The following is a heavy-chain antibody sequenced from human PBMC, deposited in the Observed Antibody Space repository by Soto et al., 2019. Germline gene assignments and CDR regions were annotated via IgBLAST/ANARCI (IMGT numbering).Heavy chain of an antibody. J-gene: IGHJ4*02. Sequence: QITLKESGPPLVKPTQTLTLTCSVSGFSLTADGVGVGWVRQPPGKALEWLTLIYWDDDDRYSRSLMSSLTITRDTSRHQVVLKIVNISPVHTRSHYTVRDDSRGRYFDYLGQGILVTVSS. V-gene: IGHV2-5*04. D-gene: IGHD2-15*01. CDR3: VRDDSRGRYFDY. CDR1: GFSLTADGVG. CDR2: IYWDDDD.